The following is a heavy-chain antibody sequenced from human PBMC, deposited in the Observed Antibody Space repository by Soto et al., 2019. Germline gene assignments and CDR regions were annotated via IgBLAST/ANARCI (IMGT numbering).Heavy chain of an antibody. Sequence: QLQLQESGPGLVKPSETLSLTCTVSGGSISSSSYYWGWIRQPPGKGLEWIGSIYYSGSTYYNPSLKSRVTISVDTSKNQFSLKLSSVTAADTAVYYCARGGVEVTTSYYFDYWGQGTLVTVSS. J-gene: IGHJ4*02. V-gene: IGHV4-39*01. CDR3: ARGGVEVTTSYYFDY. D-gene: IGHD2-21*02. CDR2: IYYSGST. CDR1: GGSISSSSYY.